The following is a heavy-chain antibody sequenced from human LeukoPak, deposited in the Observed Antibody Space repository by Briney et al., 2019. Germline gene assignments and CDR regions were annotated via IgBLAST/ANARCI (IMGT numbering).Heavy chain of an antibody. Sequence: GGSLRLSCGASGFTFSRYSMNWVRQAPGKGREWVLSSSSSGSYIYYADSVKGRFTISRDNAKNSLYLQMNSLRAEDTAVYYCASRNQYCGGDCFWAFDIWGQGTMVTVSS. D-gene: IGHD2-21*02. CDR2: SSSSGSYI. J-gene: IGHJ3*02. V-gene: IGHV3-21*01. CDR3: ASRNQYCGGDCFWAFDI. CDR1: GFTFSRYS.